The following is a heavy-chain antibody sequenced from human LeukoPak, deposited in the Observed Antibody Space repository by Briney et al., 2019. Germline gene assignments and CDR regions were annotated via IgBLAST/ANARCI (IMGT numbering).Heavy chain of an antibody. CDR1: GFTFSTHG. CDR2: ISWDGGST. D-gene: IGHD6-19*01. J-gene: IGHJ3*02. CDR3: AKGPSGWYAFDI. Sequence: GGSLRLSCVGSGFTFSTHGMNWVRQAPGKGLEWVSLISWDGGSTYYADSVKGRFTISRDNSKNSLYLQMNSLRAEDTAVYYCAKGPSGWYAFDIWGQGTMVTVSS. V-gene: IGHV3-43D*03.